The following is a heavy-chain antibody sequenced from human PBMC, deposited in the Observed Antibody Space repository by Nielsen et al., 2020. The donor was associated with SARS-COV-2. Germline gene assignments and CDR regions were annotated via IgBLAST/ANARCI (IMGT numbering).Heavy chain of an antibody. CDR2: IYSGGST. J-gene: IGHJ6*02. V-gene: IGHV3-66*01. CDR1: GFTVSSNY. Sequence: ESLKISCAASGFTVSSNYMSWVRQAPGKGLEWVSVIYSGGSTYYADSVKGRFTISRDNSKNTLYLQMNSLRAEDTAVYYCARDLYSYGMDVWGQGTTVTVSS. CDR3: ARDLYSYGMDV.